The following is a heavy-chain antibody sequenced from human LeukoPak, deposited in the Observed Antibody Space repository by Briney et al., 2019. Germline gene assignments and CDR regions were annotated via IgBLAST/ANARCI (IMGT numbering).Heavy chain of an antibody. CDR1: GFTFSSYG. V-gene: IGHV3-48*02. CDR2: INSGGSVT. D-gene: IGHD4-17*01. CDR3: VSDNDDYKDDDFVYAFDI. J-gene: IGHJ3*02. Sequence: GGSLRLSCAASGFTFSSYGMNWVRQAPGKGLEWVAIINSGGSVTYYADSVRGRFTISRDNAKNSLYLQMNSLRDEDPAVYYCVSDNDDYKDDDFVYAFDIWGQGTMVTVPS.